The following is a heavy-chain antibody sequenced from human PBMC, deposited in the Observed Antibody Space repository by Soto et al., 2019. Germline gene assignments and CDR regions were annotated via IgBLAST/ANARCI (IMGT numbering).Heavy chain of an antibody. V-gene: IGHV4-59*01. CDR2: IYYSGST. CDR3: ARDPVAGSDAFDI. CDR1: GGSISSYY. Sequence: SETLSLTCAVSGGSISSYYWSWIRQPPGKGLEWIGYIYYSGSTNYNPSLKSRVTISVDTSKNQFSLKLSSVTAADTAVYYCARDPVAGSDAFDIWGQGTTVTVSS. D-gene: IGHD6-19*01. J-gene: IGHJ3*02.